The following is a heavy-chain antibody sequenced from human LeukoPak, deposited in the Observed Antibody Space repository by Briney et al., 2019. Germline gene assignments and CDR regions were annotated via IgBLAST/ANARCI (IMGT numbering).Heavy chain of an antibody. Sequence: GASVKLSCKASGDTFSRYAISWVRQAPGQGLEWMGGIIPVLSTANYAQKFQDRVTITADESTSTTYMELSSLKSEDTAVYYCATTGGDIYYYYMDVWGKGTTVTISS. CDR2: IIPVLSTA. CDR1: GDTFSRYA. D-gene: IGHD3-16*01. V-gene: IGHV1-69*13. J-gene: IGHJ6*03. CDR3: ATTGGDIYYYYMDV.